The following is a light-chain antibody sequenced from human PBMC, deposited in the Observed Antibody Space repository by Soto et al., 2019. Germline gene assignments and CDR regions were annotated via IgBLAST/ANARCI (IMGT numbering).Light chain of an antibody. CDR1: QRINIY. CDR3: VQTFRTPR. CDR2: SAS. Sequence: DVQITKTQSSLSTSMGYRVTITCRASQRINIYLNWYRQKPGKAPELLIYSASNLQSGVPSRFSGSGSGTDFTLTIFCLQPDDIATYNSVQTFRTPRFAHGTRLEI. V-gene: IGKV1-39*01. J-gene: IGKJ5*01.